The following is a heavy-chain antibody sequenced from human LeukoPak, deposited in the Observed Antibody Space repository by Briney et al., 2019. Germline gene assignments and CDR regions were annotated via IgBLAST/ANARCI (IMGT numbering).Heavy chain of an antibody. CDR1: GGSFSGYY. J-gene: IGHJ4*02. CDR2: INHSGST. V-gene: IGHV4-34*01. Sequence: SETLSLTCAVYGGSFSGYYWSWIRQPPGKGLEWIGEINHSGSTNYNLSLKSRVTISVDTSKNQFSLKLSSVTAADTAVYYCARRPYYDILTGYYVDYWGQGTLVTVSS. D-gene: IGHD3-9*01. CDR3: ARRPYYDILTGYYVDY.